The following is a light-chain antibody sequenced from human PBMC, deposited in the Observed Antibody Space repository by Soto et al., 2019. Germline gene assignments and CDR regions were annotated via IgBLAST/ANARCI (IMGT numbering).Light chain of an antibody. CDR3: ATWDDRLSAAV. Sequence: QSVLTQPPSASGTPGQRVTISCSGSSSNVGSNYVYWYQQLPGTAPKLLMHSDNQRPSGVPERFSGSKSGTSASLTISGVRTEDEADYYCATWDDRLSAAVFGGGTKVTVL. J-gene: IGLJ2*01. CDR1: SSNVGSNY. V-gene: IGLV1-47*02. CDR2: SDN.